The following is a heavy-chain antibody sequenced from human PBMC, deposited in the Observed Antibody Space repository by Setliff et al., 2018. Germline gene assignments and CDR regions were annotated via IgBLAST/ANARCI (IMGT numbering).Heavy chain of an antibody. CDR2: IIPIIGIA. CDR3: ARNEYNYYGSGSYYNNLPFEY. Sequence: SVKVSCKASGGTFSSFALSWARQAPGQGLEWMGGIIPIIGIANYAQKFQGRVTITADKSTSTAYMELSSLRSEDTAVYYCARNEYNYYGSGSYYNNLPFEYWGQGTLVTVSS. CDR1: GGTFSSFA. D-gene: IGHD3-10*01. V-gene: IGHV1-69*10. J-gene: IGHJ4*02.